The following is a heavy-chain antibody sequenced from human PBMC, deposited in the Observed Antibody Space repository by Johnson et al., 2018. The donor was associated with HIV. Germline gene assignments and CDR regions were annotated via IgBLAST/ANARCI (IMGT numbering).Heavy chain of an antibody. V-gene: IGHV3-13*01. J-gene: IGHJ3*02. CDR1: GFTFSSYD. D-gene: IGHD6-13*01. Sequence: VQLVESGGGVVQPGGSLRLSCAASGFTFSSYDMHWVRQATGKGLEWVSAIGTAGDTYYPGSVKGRFTISRENAKNSLYLKMNSLRAGDTAVYYCVRRPFGAAPGADTFDIWGQGTMVTVSS. CDR3: VRRPFGAAPGADTFDI. CDR2: IGTAGDT.